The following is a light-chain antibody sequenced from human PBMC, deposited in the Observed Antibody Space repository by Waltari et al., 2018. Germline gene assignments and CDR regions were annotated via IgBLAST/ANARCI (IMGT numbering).Light chain of an antibody. CDR2: AAS. CDR3: QNHERLPAM. J-gene: IGKJ1*01. V-gene: IGKV3-20*01. Sequence: EIVLTQSPGTLSLSPGERATLSCRASQSISRYLAWYQKKPGQAPSLLIYAASSRATGIPDRCSGRGSGTDFSLTISRLEPEDFAVYYCQNHERLPAMFGQGTKVEIK. CDR1: QSISRY.